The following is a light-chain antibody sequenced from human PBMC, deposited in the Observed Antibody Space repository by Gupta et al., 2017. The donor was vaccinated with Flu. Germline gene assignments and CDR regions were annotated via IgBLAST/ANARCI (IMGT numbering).Light chain of an antibody. CDR1: QSLVYSDGNTY. CDR2: EVS. J-gene: IGKJ4*01. V-gene: IGKV2-30*01. CDR3: KQGTHWPPT. Sequence: DVVMTQSPLSLPATLGQPASIPCTSSQSLVYSDGNTYLSWFHQRPGQSPRRLIYEVSNRDSGVPDRFSGSGSDTDFTLKISGVEAEDFGVFYCKQGTHWPPTFGGGTTVEIK.